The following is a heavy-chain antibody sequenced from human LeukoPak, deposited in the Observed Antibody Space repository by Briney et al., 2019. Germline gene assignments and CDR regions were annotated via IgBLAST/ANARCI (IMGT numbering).Heavy chain of an antibody. CDR2: ISGSGGST. D-gene: IGHD5-12*01. CDR1: GFTFSSYA. V-gene: IGHV3-23*01. CDR3: ARDRSGFYSIDQ. J-gene: IGHJ4*02. Sequence: QAGGSLRLSCAASGFTFSSYAMSWVRQAPGKGLEWVSAISGSGGSTYYADSVKGRFTISRDNSKNTLYLQMNSLRAEDTAVYYCARDRSGFYSIDQWGQGTLVTVSP.